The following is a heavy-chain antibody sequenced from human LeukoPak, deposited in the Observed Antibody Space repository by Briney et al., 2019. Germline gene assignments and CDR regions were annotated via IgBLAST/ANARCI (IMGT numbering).Heavy chain of an antibody. CDR1: GYTFSSYG. Sequence: ASVKVSCKASGYTFSSYGISWVRQAPGQGLEWMGWISGYNGNTNYAQKLQGRVLMTTDTSTSTAYMDLGSLRPDDTAMYYCARAVANEAAFDIWGQGTMVTVSS. V-gene: IGHV1-18*01. CDR3: ARAVANEAAFDI. J-gene: IGHJ3*02. D-gene: IGHD1-1*01. CDR2: ISGYNGNT.